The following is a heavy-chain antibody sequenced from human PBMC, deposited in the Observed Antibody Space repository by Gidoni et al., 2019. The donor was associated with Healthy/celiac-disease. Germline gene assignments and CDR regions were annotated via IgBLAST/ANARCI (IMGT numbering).Heavy chain of an antibody. J-gene: IGHJ4*02. CDR1: GFTFSSYS. CDR2: ISSSSSYI. V-gene: IGHV3-21*01. CDR3: ARAVGYDSYFDY. Sequence: EGQLVESGGGLVKPGGSLRLACAGSGFTFSSYSMNWVRQAPGKGRGWVSSISSSSSYISYADSVKGRFTISRDNAKNSLYLQMNSLRAEDTAVYYCARAVGYDSYFDYWGQGTLVTVSS. D-gene: IGHD5-12*01.